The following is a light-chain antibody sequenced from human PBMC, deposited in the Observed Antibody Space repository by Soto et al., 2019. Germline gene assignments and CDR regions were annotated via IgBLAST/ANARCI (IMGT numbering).Light chain of an antibody. V-gene: IGKV3-15*01. CDR3: QQYGSSPIT. Sequence: EIVMTQSPATLSVSPGDRATLSCRASQSVSNKLSWYQQKPCHAPRLLIYGASTRATGIPARFSGSGSGTDFTLTISRLEPEDFAVYYCQQYGSSPITFGQGTRLEI. CDR1: QSVSNK. CDR2: GAS. J-gene: IGKJ5*01.